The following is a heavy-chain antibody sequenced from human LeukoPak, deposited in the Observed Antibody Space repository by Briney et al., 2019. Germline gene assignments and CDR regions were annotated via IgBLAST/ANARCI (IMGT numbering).Heavy chain of an antibody. CDR3: TRLGIAARRDAFDI. Sequence: GGSLRLSCTASGFTFGDYAMSWVRQAPGKGLEWVGFIRSKAYGGTTEYAASVKGRFTISRDDSKSIAYLQMNSLKTEDTAVYYCTRLGIAARRDAFDIWGQGTMVTVSS. CDR1: GFTFGDYA. V-gene: IGHV3-49*04. J-gene: IGHJ3*02. D-gene: IGHD6-6*01. CDR2: IRSKAYGGTT.